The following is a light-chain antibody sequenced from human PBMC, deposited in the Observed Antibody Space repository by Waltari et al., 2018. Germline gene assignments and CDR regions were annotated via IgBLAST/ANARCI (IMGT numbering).Light chain of an antibody. CDR2: DVS. Sequence: QSALTQPASVSGSPGQSITISCTGTSSDVGGYNYVSWYQPHPGKAPKLMIFDVSTRPSGVSNLFPGSEPGNPASLTISGLQAEDEADYYCSSYISSSTLEVFGGGTRLTVL. V-gene: IGLV2-14*03. CDR3: SSYISSSTLEV. J-gene: IGLJ3*02. CDR1: SSDVGGYNY.